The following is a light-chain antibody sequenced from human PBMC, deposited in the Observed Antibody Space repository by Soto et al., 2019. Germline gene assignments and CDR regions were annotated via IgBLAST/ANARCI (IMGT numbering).Light chain of an antibody. Sequence: QLVLTQPPSASGTPGQRVTISCSGSSSNIGSNTVNWYQQLPGTAPKLLIYSNNQRPSGVPDRFSGSKSGTSASLAISGLQSEDEADYYCAAWDDSLKGPVFGGGTKLTVL. V-gene: IGLV1-44*01. CDR1: SSNIGSNT. J-gene: IGLJ2*01. CDR3: AAWDDSLKGPV. CDR2: SNN.